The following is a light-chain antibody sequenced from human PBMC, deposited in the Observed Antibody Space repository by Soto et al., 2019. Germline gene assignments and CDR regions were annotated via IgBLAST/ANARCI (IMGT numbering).Light chain of an antibody. V-gene: IGLV4-60*03. CDR2: LESSGTY. CDR1: SGHRSDI. CDR3: ETWDSDIGV. J-gene: IGLJ3*02. Sequence: QSVLTQSSSASGSLGSSVKLTCTLSSGHRSDIIAWHQQQPGKAPRYLMKLESSGTYNKGSAVPDRFSGSSSGADRYLTISDLQSEDEADYYCETWDSDIGVFGGGTKLTVL.